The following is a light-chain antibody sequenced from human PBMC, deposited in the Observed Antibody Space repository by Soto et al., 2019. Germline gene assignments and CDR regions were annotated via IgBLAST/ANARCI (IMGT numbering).Light chain of an antibody. J-gene: IGLJ3*02. CDR2: EDD. CDR1: SGNVAGNY. V-gene: IGLV6-57*04. Sequence: NFMLTQPHSVSESPGKTVTISCTRSSGNVAGNYVHWYQQRPGSAPTIVIFEDDQRPSGVPDRFSGSIDPSSNSASLTISRLMPEVEADYYSQSYYSDNPRVFGGGTKLTVL. CDR3: QSYYSDNPRV.